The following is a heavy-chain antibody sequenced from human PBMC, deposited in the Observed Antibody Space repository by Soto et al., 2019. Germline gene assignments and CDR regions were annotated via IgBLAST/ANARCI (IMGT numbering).Heavy chain of an antibody. J-gene: IGHJ6*02. Sequence: ASVKVSCKASGYTFTGYYMHWVRQAPGQGLGWMGWINPNSGGTNYAQKFQGWVTMTRDTSISTAYMELSRRRSDDTAVYYCARDVLYCSGGSCYDTYYYGMDVWGQGTTVTVSS. CDR1: GYTFTGYY. V-gene: IGHV1-2*04. CDR3: ARDVLYCSGGSCYDTYYYGMDV. CDR2: INPNSGGT. D-gene: IGHD2-15*01.